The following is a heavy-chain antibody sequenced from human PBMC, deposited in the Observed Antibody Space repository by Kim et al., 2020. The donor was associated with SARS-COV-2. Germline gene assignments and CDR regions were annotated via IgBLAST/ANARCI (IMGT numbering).Heavy chain of an antibody. CDR1: GFTVSSNY. D-gene: IGHD5-12*01. Sequence: GGSLRLSCAASGFTVSSNYMSWVRQAPGKGLEWVSVIYSGGSTYYADSVKGRFTISRDNSKNTLYLQMNSLRAEDTAVYYCAREGRRDGYNYRAFDIWGQGTMVTVSS. J-gene: IGHJ3*02. V-gene: IGHV3-53*01. CDR2: IYSGGST. CDR3: AREGRRDGYNYRAFDI.